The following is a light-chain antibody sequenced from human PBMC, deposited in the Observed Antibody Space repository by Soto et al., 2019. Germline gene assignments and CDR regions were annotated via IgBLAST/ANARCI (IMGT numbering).Light chain of an antibody. V-gene: IGKV4-1*01. CDR2: WAS. CDR3: QQYYTSPTWT. Sequence: DIVMTQSPDSLAVPLGERATINCKSSQSILYSSNNKNYLAWYQQKPGQPPRLLIYWASTRESGVPDRFSGSGSGTDFTLTISSLQAEDVAVYHCQQYYTSPTWTFGQGTKVDIK. J-gene: IGKJ1*01. CDR1: QSILYSSNNKNY.